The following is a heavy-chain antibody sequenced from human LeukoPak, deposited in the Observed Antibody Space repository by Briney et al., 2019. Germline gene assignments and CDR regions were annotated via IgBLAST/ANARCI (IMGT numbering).Heavy chain of an antibody. J-gene: IGHJ4*02. CDR3: ARVGGTVTTFDY. CDR1: GFTFSSYA. D-gene: IGHD4-17*01. Sequence: GGSLRLSCAASGFTFSSYAMSWVRQVPGRGLEWVTSISGSGGRTYYADSVKGRFTISRDNSKNSLYLQMNSLRAEDTAVYYCARVGGTVTTFDYWGQGTLVTVSS. CDR2: ISGSGGRT. V-gene: IGHV3-23*01.